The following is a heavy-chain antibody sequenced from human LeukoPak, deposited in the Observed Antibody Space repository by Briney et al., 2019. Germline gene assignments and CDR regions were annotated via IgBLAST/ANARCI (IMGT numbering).Heavy chain of an antibody. V-gene: IGHV1-18*01. CDR2: ISTSTSDT. Sequence: ASVKVSCKTSVYSFILYGISWVRQAPAQGPEWMGLISTSTSDTKYTQKFQGRVNLTTETTTNTAYMELSSLRSDGTAVYYCARDDNYGIFVNVDYWGQGTLVTVSS. CDR1: VYSFILYG. D-gene: IGHD4-11*01. CDR3: ARDDNYGIFVNVDY. J-gene: IGHJ4*02.